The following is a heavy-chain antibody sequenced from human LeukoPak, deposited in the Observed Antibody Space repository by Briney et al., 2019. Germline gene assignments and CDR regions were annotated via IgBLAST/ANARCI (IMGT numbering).Heavy chain of an antibody. J-gene: IGHJ4*02. V-gene: IGHV3-30*02. CDR2: IRYDGSNK. CDR3: AKGGLRYDFWSGYYYGVAYYFDY. CDR1: GFTFSNHG. Sequence: GGSLRLSCAATGFTFSNHGMHWVRQAPGKGLEWVTVIRYDGSNKYYADSVKGRFSISRDNSKNTLYLQMNSLRAEDTAVYYCAKGGLRYDFWSGYYYGVAYYFDYWGQGTLVTVSS. D-gene: IGHD3-3*01.